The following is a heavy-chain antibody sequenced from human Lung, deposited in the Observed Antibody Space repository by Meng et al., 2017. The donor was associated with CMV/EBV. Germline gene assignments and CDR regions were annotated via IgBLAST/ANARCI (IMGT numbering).Heavy chain of an antibody. CDR2: INPNTGDT. Sequence: ASVXVSCNASGYIFTGYNIHWVRQAPGQGLEWMVWINPNTGDTNYAQKFQGRVTLTGDTSFSTAYMELSRLKSDDTAVFFCARLFHTSLGTNYYYGMDVWXQGTXVTVSS. CDR1: GYIFTGYN. J-gene: IGHJ6*02. CDR3: ARLFHTSLGTNYYYGMDV. D-gene: IGHD3/OR15-3a*01. V-gene: IGHV1-2*02.